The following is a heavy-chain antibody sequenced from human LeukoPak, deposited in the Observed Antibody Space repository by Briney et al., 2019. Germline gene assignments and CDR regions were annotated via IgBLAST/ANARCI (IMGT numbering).Heavy chain of an antibody. J-gene: IGHJ4*02. CDR3: ARATGGLVVVVIGNYFDY. CDR2: IIPIFATA. Sequence: SVKVSCKASGGTFSSYAISWVRQAPGQGLEWMGGIIPIFATANYAQKFQGRVTITADESTSTAYMELSSLRSEDTAVYYCARATGGLVVVVIGNYFDYWGQGTLVTVSS. CDR1: GGTFSSYA. D-gene: IGHD3-22*01. V-gene: IGHV1-69*13.